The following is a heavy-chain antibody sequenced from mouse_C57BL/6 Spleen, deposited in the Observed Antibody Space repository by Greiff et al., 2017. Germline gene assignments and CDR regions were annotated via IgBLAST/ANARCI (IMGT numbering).Heavy chain of an antibody. CDR3: ARSEGLYFDY. J-gene: IGHJ2*01. D-gene: IGHD2-4*01. CDR2: LDPSDSYT. Sequence: VQLQQPGAELVRPGTSVQLSCKASGYTFTSYWMHWVKQRPGQGLAWIGVLDPSDSYTNYNQKFKGKATLTVDTSSSTAFMQLSSLTSEDSAVYYCARSEGLYFDYWGQGTTLTVSS. CDR1: GYTFTSYW. V-gene: IGHV1-59*01.